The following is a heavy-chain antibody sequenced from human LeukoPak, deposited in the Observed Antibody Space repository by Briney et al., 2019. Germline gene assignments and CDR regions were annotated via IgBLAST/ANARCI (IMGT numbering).Heavy chain of an antibody. V-gene: IGHV1-69*04. D-gene: IGHD6-6*01. CDR1: GGTFSSYS. CDR2: IIPILGIA. Sequence: SVKVSCKASGGTFSSYSISWVRQAPGQGLEWMGRIIPILGIANYAQKFQGRVTITADKSTSTAYMELSSLRSEDTAVYYCAREYSSSSEDDYWGQGTLVTVSS. J-gene: IGHJ4*02. CDR3: AREYSSSSEDDY.